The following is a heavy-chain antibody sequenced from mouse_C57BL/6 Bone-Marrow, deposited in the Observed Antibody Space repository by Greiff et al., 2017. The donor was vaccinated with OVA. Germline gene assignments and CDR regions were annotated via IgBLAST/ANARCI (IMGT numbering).Heavy chain of an antibody. J-gene: IGHJ2*01. Sequence: QVQLQQSGAELVKPGASVKISCKASGYAFSSYWMNWVKQRPGKGLEWIGQIYPGDGDTNYNGKFKGKATLTADKSSSTAYMQLSSLTSEDSAVYFCARRLLYSNNTKGYYFDYWGQGTTLTVSS. CDR2: IYPGDGDT. V-gene: IGHV1-80*01. CDR3: ARRLLYSNNTKGYYFDY. D-gene: IGHD2-5*01. CDR1: GYAFSSYW.